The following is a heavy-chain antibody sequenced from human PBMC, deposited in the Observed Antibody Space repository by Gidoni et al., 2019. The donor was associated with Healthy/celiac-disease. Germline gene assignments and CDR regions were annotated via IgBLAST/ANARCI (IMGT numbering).Heavy chain of an antibody. CDR3: ARAVAYQVYYYYGMDV. CDR2: ISWNSGSI. J-gene: IGHJ6*02. CDR1: GFTFDDYA. V-gene: IGHV3-9*01. Sequence: EVQLVESGGGLVQPGRSLRLSCAASGFTFDDYAMHWVRQAPGKGLEWVSGISWNSGSIGYADSVKGRFTISRDNAKNSLYLQMNSLRAEDTALYYCARAVAYQVYYYYGMDVWGQGTTVTVSS. D-gene: IGHD2-2*01.